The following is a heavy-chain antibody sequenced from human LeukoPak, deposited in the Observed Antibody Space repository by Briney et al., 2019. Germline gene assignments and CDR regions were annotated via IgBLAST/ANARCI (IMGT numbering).Heavy chain of an antibody. CDR3: AGGGLGYCSGGSCYSTAFDI. D-gene: IGHD2-15*01. CDR2: IIPIFGTA. CDR1: GGIFSGYA. J-gene: IGHJ3*02. Sequence: SVKVSCKASGGIFSGYAISWVRQAPGQGLEWMGGIIPIFGTANYAQKFQGRVTITTDESTSTAYMELSSLRSEDTAVYYCAGGGLGYCSGGSCYSTAFDIWGQGTMVTVSS. V-gene: IGHV1-69*05.